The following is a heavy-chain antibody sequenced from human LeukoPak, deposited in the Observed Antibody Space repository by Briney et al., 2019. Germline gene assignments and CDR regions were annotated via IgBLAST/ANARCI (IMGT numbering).Heavy chain of an antibody. CDR2: ISSGGDYK. CDR3: VRDRGISFYFDY. CDR1: GFTFSSFS. V-gene: IGHV3-21*01. Sequence: PGGSLRLSCAASGFTFSSFSMNWVRQAPGKGLEWVSSISSGGDYKHYADSVKGRLTVSRDNAKNSLNLQMNSLRADDTAVYYCVRDRGISFYFDYWGQGTLVTVSS. J-gene: IGHJ4*02. D-gene: IGHD3-16*02.